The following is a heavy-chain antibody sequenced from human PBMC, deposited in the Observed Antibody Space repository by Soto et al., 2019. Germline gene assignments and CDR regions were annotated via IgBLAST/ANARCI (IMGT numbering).Heavy chain of an antibody. Sequence: ASVKVSCKASGYTFTSYGISWVRQAPGQGLEWMGWISAYNGNTNYAQKLQGRVTMTTDTSTSTAYMELRSLRSDDTAVYYCASRQGRSYDSSGYKVDAFDIWGQGTMVTVS. J-gene: IGHJ3*02. CDR3: ASRQGRSYDSSGYKVDAFDI. CDR2: ISAYNGNT. CDR1: GYTFTSYG. D-gene: IGHD3-22*01. V-gene: IGHV1-18*01.